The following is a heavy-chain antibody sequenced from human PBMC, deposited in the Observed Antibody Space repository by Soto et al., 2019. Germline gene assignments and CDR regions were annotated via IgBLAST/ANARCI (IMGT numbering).Heavy chain of an antibody. CDR1: GYSFSSYG. Sequence: ASVKVSCKASGYSFSSYGVTWVRQAPGQGLEWMGLISVYNGDTNYAQNFQDRATMTTDTSTKTAYMDLRSLRFDDTAVYYCASTQGSGYCSSASCRNGMDVWGQGTTVTVSS. J-gene: IGHJ6*02. D-gene: IGHD2-2*01. V-gene: IGHV1-18*01. CDR3: ASTQGSGYCSSASCRNGMDV. CDR2: ISVYNGDT.